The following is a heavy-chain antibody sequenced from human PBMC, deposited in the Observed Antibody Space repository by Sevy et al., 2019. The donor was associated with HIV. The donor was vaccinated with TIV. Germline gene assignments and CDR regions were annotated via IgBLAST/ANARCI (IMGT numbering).Heavy chain of an antibody. V-gene: IGHV4-4*07. CDR2: IYTSGST. Sequence: SETLSLTCTVSGVSISTYYWSWIRQPAGKGLVWIGRIYTSGSTNYNPSLKSRVTMSVDTSKNQFSLKLSSVTAADTAVYYCARGDFWSGYYYYAMDVWGQRTTVTDSS. CDR1: GVSISTYY. CDR3: ARGDFWSGYYYYAMDV. D-gene: IGHD3-3*01. J-gene: IGHJ6*02.